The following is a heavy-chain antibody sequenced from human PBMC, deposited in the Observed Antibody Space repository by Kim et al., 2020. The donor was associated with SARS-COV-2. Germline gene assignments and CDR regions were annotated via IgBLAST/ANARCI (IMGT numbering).Heavy chain of an antibody. CDR3: ARDALTDTDYFDY. Sequence: YADSVKGRFTISRDNSKNTLYLQMNSLRAEDTAVYYCARDALTDTDYFDYWGQGTLVTVSS. D-gene: IGHD5-18*01. J-gene: IGHJ4*02. V-gene: IGHV3-33*01.